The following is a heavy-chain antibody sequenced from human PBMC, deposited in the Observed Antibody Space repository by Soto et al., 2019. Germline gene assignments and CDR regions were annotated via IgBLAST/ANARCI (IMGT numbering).Heavy chain of an antibody. J-gene: IGHJ3*02. CDR1: GFPFSSYA. Sequence: EVQLLESGGGLVQPGGSLRLSCAAYGFPFSSYAMSWFRQAPGKGLEWVSAISGSGGSTYYADSVKGRFTISRDNSKNTLYLQMNSLRAEDTAVYYCAKDGDYYDSSGYYHDAFDIWGQGTMVTVSS. V-gene: IGHV3-23*01. CDR2: ISGSGGST. CDR3: AKDGDYYDSSGYYHDAFDI. D-gene: IGHD3-22*01.